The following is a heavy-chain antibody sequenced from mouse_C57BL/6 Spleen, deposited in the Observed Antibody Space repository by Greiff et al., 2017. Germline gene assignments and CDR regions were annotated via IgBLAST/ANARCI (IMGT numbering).Heavy chain of an antibody. CDR3: SMGGCYGSTDV. D-gene: IGHD1-1*01. Sequence: VQLQQPGAELVRPGSSVTLSCKASGYTFTSYWMHWVKQRPIQGLEWIGNIDPSDSETHYNQKFKDKATLTVDKSSSTAYRQLSSLTSEDSAVYYCSMGGCYGSTDVWGTGTTVTVSS. J-gene: IGHJ1*03. CDR2: IDPSDSET. CDR1: GYTFTSYW. V-gene: IGHV1-52*01.